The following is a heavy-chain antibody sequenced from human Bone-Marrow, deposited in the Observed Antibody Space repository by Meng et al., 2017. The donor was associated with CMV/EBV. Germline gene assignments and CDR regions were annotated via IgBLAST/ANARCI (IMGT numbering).Heavy chain of an antibody. V-gene: IGHV5-51*01. D-gene: IGHD1-26*01. CDR3: ARAIVGANDAFDI. CDR1: GYSFTSYW. J-gene: IGHJ3*02. CDR2: IYPGDSDT. Sequence: GRSLRLSCKGSGYSFTSYWIGWVRQMPGKGLEWMGIIYPGDSDTRYSPSFQGQVTISADKSINTAFLQWSSLKASDTAMYYCARAIVGANDAFDIWGRGTMVTVAS.